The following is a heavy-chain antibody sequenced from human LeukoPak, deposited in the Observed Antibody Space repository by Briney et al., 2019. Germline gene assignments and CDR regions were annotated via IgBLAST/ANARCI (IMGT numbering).Heavy chain of an antibody. CDR2: ISSNSNTM. CDR1: GFTFSSYS. CDR3: ARGPLGAIVVNPVDY. V-gene: IGHV3-48*02. D-gene: IGHD1-26*01. J-gene: IGHJ4*02. Sequence: PGGSLRLSCATSGFTFSSYSMDWVRQAPGEGLEWVSYISSNSNTMYYADSVKGRFTISRDNAKNSLYLQMNSLRDEDTAVYYCARGPLGAIVVNPVDYWGQGTLVTVSS.